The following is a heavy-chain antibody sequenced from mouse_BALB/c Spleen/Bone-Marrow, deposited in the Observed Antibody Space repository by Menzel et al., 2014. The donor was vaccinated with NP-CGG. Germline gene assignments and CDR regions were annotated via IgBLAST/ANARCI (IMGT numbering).Heavy chain of an antibody. D-gene: IGHD2-4*01. CDR2: ISTYYGDA. CDR3: ARVITTGYYGMDY. J-gene: IGHJ4*01. V-gene: IGHV1S137*01. Sequence: QVQLKQSGAELVRPGVSVKISCKGSGYTFTDYTMHWVKQSHAKSLEWIGVISTYYGDASYNQKFKGKATMTVDKSSSTAYMELDRLTSEYSAIYYCARVITTGYYGMDYWGQGTSVTVSS. CDR1: GYTFTDYT.